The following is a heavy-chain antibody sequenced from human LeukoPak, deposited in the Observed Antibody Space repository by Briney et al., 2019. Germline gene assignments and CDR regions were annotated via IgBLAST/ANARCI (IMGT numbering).Heavy chain of an antibody. D-gene: IGHD3-10*01. V-gene: IGHV1-69*05. J-gene: IGHJ4*02. CDR2: IIPIFGTA. CDR1: GGTFSSYA. CDR3: ARGTLLWFGELFQSSFDY. Sequence: ASVKVSCKASGGTFSSYAISWVRQAPGQGLEWMGGIIPIFGTANYAQKLQGRVTMTTDTSTSTAYMELRSLRSDDTAVYYCARGTLLWFGELFQSSFDYWGQGTLVTVSS.